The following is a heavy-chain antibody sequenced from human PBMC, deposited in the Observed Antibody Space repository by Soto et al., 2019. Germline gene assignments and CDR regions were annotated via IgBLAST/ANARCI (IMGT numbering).Heavy chain of an antibody. CDR3: ASEMVSAPDAFDI. CDR2: ISSNGGST. V-gene: IGHV3-64*01. J-gene: IGHJ3*02. Sequence: EVQLVESGGGLVQPGGSLRLSCAASGFTFSSYAMHWVRQAPGKGLEYVSAISSNGGSTYYANSVKGRFTISRDNSKNTLYLQMGSLRAEDMAVYYCASEMVSAPDAFDIWGQGTMVTVSS. D-gene: IGHD2-8*01. CDR1: GFTFSSYA.